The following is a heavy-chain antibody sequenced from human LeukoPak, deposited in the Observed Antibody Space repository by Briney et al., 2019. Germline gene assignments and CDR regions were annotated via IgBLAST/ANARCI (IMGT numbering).Heavy chain of an antibody. V-gene: IGHV3-30-3*01. Sequence: GRSLRRSCAASGFTFSSYAMHWVRQAPGKGLDWVAVISYDGSNKYYADSVKGRFTISRDNSKNTLYLQMNSLRTEDTAVYYCARELAMVNRVFDYWGQGTLVTVSS. CDR1: GFTFSSYA. CDR3: ARELAMVNRVFDY. D-gene: IGHD5-18*01. J-gene: IGHJ4*02. CDR2: ISYDGSNK.